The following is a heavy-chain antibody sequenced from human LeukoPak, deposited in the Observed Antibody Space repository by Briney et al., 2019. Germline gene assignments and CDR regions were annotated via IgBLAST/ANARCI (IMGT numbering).Heavy chain of an antibody. CDR1: GGSISSYY. J-gene: IGHJ4*02. V-gene: IGHV4-59*12. Sequence: PSETLSLTCTVSGGSISSYYWSWLRQPPGKGLEWIGYIYYSGSTNYNPSLKSRVTISVDTSKNQFSLKLSSVTAADTAVYYCAREEEGDYSDYFDYWGQGTLVTVSS. CDR2: IYYSGST. CDR3: AREEEGDYSDYFDY. D-gene: IGHD2-15*01.